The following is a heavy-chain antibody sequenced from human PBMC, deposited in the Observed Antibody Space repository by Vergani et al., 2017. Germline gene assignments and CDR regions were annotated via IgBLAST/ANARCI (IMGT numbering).Heavy chain of an antibody. V-gene: IGHV1-18*01. Sequence: QVHLVQSGTEVKKPGASLKVSCKASGYTFTNYAITWVRQAPGQRLEWMGWIRSHNGNTNYAKKFQGRVTMTADTYSTTAYMELKSLRSDDTAVYFCARVASWYYFDDWGQGTLVTVSS. D-gene: IGHD2-15*01. J-gene: IGHJ4*02. CDR3: ARVASWYYFDD. CDR2: IRSHNGNT. CDR1: GYTFTNYA.